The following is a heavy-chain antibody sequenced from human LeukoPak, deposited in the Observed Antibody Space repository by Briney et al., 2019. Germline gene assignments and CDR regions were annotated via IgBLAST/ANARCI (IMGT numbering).Heavy chain of an antibody. D-gene: IGHD2-15*01. CDR1: GGYISTNSYY. V-gene: IGHV4-39*01. CDR3: AVTATPGRYFDY. Sequence: PSETLSLTCTVSGGYISTNSYYWGWVRQPPGKGLEWIGSMYYSGTTYYNPSLKSRVTISVDTSKNQFSLKLSYLTAADTAVYYCAVTATPGRYFDYWGQGSLVTVSS. CDR2: MYYSGTT. J-gene: IGHJ4*02.